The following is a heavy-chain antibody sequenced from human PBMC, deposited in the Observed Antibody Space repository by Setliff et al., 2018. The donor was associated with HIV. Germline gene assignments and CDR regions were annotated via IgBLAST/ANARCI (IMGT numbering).Heavy chain of an antibody. CDR1: GFTFSDYY. CDR2: ISSSSTI. J-gene: IGHJ4*02. D-gene: IGHD1-1*01. V-gene: IGHV3-11*04. CDR3: ARGVRYPIQYFDY. Sequence: GGSLRLSCAASGFTFSDYYMSWIRQAPGKGLEWVSYISSSSTIYYADSVKGRFTISRDNAKNSLYLQMNSLRAEDTAVYYCARGVRYPIQYFDYWGQGTLVTVSS.